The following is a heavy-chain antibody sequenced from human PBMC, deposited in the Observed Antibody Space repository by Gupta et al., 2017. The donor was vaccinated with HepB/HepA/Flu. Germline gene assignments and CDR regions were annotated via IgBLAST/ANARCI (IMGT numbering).Heavy chain of an antibody. J-gene: IGHJ3*02. Sequence: QVQLAQSGAEVKKPGASVKVSCKASGYSFTGFYIQWVRQAPGQGLEWMGWINPNTGGTNYAQKFQGWVTMTRDTSISTAYMELSRLTSDDTAVYYCARDPGGWQSGRFFHDAFDIWGPGAMVTVSS. CDR2: INPNTGGT. CDR3: ARDPGGWQSGRFFHDAFDI. V-gene: IGHV1-2*04. D-gene: IGHD1-26*01. CDR1: GYSFTGFY.